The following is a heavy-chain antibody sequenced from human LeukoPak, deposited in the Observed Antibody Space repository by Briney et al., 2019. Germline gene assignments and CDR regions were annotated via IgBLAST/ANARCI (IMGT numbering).Heavy chain of an antibody. J-gene: IGHJ4*02. CDR1: GYTFTSYY. D-gene: IGHD2-15*01. CDR3: ARDSLGYCSGGSCYPGFDYFDY. V-gene: IGHV1-46*01. Sequence: ASVKVSCKTSGYTFTSYYMHWVRQAPGQGLEWMGIISPSGGSTSYAQKFQGRVTMTRDMSTSTVYMELSSLRSEDTAVYYCARDSLGYCSGGSCYPGFDYFDYWGQGTLVTVSS. CDR2: ISPSGGST.